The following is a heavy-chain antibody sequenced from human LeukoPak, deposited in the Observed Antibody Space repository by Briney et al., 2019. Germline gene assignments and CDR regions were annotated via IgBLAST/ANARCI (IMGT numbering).Heavy chain of an antibody. CDR3: ARGPPNYCSSTSCPPDYYGMDV. Sequence: PGGSLRLSCAASGFTFSSYSMNWVRQAPGKGLEWVSYISSSSSTIYYADSVKGRFTISRDNAKNSLYLQMNSLRAEDTAVYYCARGPPNYCSSTSCPPDYYGMDVWGQGTTVTVSS. CDR1: GFTFSSYS. D-gene: IGHD2-2*01. CDR2: ISSSSSTI. J-gene: IGHJ6*02. V-gene: IGHV3-48*04.